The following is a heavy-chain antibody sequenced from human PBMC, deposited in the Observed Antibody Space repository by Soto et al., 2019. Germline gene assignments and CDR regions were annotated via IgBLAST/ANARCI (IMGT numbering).Heavy chain of an antibody. CDR1: GFTLSSYG. V-gene: IGHV3-30*18. CDR3: AKETPFKRRYYDSSGYYYVDH. D-gene: IGHD3-22*01. J-gene: IGHJ4*02. Sequence: QVQLVESGGGVVQPGRSLRLSCAASGFTLSSYGMNWVRQAPGKGLEWVAVISYDGSNTYYADSVKGRFTLSRDNSKNTLYLQMNSLRAEDTAVYYCAKETPFKRRYYDSSGYYYVDHWGQGTLVTVSS. CDR2: ISYDGSNT.